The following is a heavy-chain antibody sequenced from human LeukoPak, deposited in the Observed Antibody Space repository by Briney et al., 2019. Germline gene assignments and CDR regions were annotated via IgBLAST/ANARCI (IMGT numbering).Heavy chain of an antibody. CDR1: GGSISSGSYY. V-gene: IGHV4-61*02. D-gene: IGHD6-13*01. CDR3: ASYSGYSSSWYAY. CDR2: IYTSGST. J-gene: IGHJ4*02. Sequence: PSETLSLTCTVSGGSISSGSYYWNWIRQPAGKGLEWIGRIYTSGSTNYNPSLKSRVTISVDTSKNQFSLKLSSVTAADTAVYYCASYSGYSSSWYAYWGQGTLVTVSS.